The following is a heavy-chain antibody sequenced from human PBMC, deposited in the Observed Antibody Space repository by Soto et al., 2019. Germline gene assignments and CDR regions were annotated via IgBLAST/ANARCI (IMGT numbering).Heavy chain of an antibody. J-gene: IGHJ6*03. CDR3: ARHPWGIWFGELLYRLDYYYMDV. V-gene: IGHV4-59*08. D-gene: IGHD3-10*01. CDR2: IYYSGST. CDR1: GGSISSYY. Sequence: PSETLSLTCTVSGGSISSYYWSWIRQPPGKGLEWIGYIYYSGSTNYNPSLKSRVTISVDTSKNQFSLKLSSVTAADTAVYYCARHPWGIWFGELLYRLDYYYMDVWGKGTTVTVSS.